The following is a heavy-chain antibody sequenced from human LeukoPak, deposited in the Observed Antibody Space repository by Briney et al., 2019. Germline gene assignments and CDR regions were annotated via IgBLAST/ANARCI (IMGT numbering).Heavy chain of an antibody. J-gene: IGHJ6*03. CDR3: ARRTKYYGSGSPYYYYYYMDV. Sequence: SETLSLTCAVYGGSFSGYYWSWIRQPPGKGLEWIGEINHSGSTNYNPSLKSRVTISVDTSKNQFSLKLSSVTAADTAVYYCARRTKYYGSGSPYYYYYYMDVWGKGTTVTTSS. CDR2: INHSGST. D-gene: IGHD3-10*01. CDR1: GGSFSGYY. V-gene: IGHV4-34*01.